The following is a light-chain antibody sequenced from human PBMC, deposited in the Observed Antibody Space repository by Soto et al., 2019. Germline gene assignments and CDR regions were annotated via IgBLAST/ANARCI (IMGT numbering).Light chain of an antibody. J-gene: IGKJ4*01. CDR3: QQHSDRLT. CDR2: DAF. V-gene: IGKV3-11*01. CDR1: QSVDSY. Sequence: EIVLTQSPATLSLSPGERATLSCRASQSVDSYLAWYQQKPGQAPRLVIFDAFNRATGIPARFSGSGSGTDFTLTISSLEPEDFAVYYCQQHSDRLTFGGVTRVEI.